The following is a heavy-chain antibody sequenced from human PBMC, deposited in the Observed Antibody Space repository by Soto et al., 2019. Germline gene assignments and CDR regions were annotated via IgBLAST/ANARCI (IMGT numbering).Heavy chain of an antibody. D-gene: IGHD3-22*01. J-gene: IGHJ4*02. CDR1: GFTFSSYS. V-gene: IGHV3-48*02. CDR2: ISTGSSTI. Sequence: GGSLRLSCAASGFTFSSYSMNWVRQAPGKGLEWVSYISTGSSTIYYADSVKGRFTISRDNAKNSLYLQMNSLRDEDTAVYYCASAKYYYDSSGYYYFDYRGQGTLVTVSS. CDR3: ASAKYYYDSSGYYYFDY.